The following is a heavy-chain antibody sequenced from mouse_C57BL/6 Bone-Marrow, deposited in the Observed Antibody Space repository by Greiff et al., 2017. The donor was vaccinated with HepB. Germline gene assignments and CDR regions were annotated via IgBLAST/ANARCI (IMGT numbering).Heavy chain of an antibody. CDR2: IDPNSGGT. CDR3: ARSRGLYRNYVWYFEV. D-gene: IGHD2-5*01. J-gene: IGHJ1*03. CDR1: GYTFTSYW. V-gene: IGHV1-72*01. Sequence: VQLQQPGAELVKPGASVKLSCKASGYTFTSYWMHWVKQRPGRGLEWIGRIDPNSGGTKYNEKLKSKATLTVDKPSSTAYRQLSSLTSEDSAVYYCARSRGLYRNYVWYFEVWGTGTTVTVSS.